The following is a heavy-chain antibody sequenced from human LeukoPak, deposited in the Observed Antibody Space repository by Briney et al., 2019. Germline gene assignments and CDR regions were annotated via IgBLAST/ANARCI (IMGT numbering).Heavy chain of an antibody. J-gene: IGHJ4*02. D-gene: IGHD1-26*01. V-gene: IGHV4-59*01. CDR3: ARDRGSYSDY. CDR1: GGSISSYY. CDR2: IYYSGST. Sequence: PSETLSLTCTVSGGSISSYYWSWIRQPPGEGLEWIGYIYYSGSTNYNPSLKSRVTISVDTSKNQFSLKLSSVTAADTAVYYCARDRGSYSDYWGQGTLVTVSS.